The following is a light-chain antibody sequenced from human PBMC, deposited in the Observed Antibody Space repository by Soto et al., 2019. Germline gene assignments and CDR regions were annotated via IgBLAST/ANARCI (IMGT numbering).Light chain of an antibody. J-gene: IGKJ5*01. CDR3: QQRSNWPIT. CDR1: QSVSNF. CDR2: DTS. V-gene: IGKV3-11*01. Sequence: EIVLTQSPGTLSLSPGKRATLSCRASQSVSNFLAWYQQKPGQAPRLLIHDTSNMATGTPARFSGSGSGTDFTLAINNLDPEDFAVYYCQQRSNWPITFGQGTLLEIK.